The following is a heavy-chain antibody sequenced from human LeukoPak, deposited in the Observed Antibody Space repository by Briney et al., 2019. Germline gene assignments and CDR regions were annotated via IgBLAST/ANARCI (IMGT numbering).Heavy chain of an antibody. CDR2: INRGGST. V-gene: IGHV4-34*01. CDR3: AIGPIFSGRYWNWFDP. CDR1: GGSFSGYY. D-gene: IGHD2-8*02. Sequence: PSETLSLSCAVYGGSFSGYYLNWIRQPPGKGLEWIGEINRGGSTNYNPSLKSRITISVDTSKNQFSLKLTSVTPEDTAVYYCAIGPIFSGRYWNWFDPWGQETLVTVSS. J-gene: IGHJ5*02.